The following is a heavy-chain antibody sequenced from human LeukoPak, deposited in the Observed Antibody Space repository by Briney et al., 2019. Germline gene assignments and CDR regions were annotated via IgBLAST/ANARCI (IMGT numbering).Heavy chain of an antibody. J-gene: IGHJ3*02. D-gene: IGHD5-12*01. CDR1: GFFISRHY. Sequence: PGGSLRLSCAASGFFISRHYMSWVRQAPGKGLEWVANIKQDGSDKYYVDSVRGRFTISRDNSKNTLYLQMNSLRAEDTAVYYCARDVDIVATTGRGAFDIWGQGTMVTVSS. CDR2: IKQDGSDK. V-gene: IGHV3-7*01. CDR3: ARDVDIVATTGRGAFDI.